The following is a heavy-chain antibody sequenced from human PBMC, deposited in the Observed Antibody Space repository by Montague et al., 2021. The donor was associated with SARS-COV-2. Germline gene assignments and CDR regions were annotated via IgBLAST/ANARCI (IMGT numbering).Heavy chain of an antibody. D-gene: IGHD4-23*01. CDR2: IYHNGST. J-gene: IGHJ6*02. Sequence: SETLSLTCTVSGGSISSYYWTWIRQPPGKGLESIGYIYHNGSTKYNPSLKSRVTISVDTSKNQSSLKLSSVSVADTAVYYCARGGGNSADYYNYTMDVWGQGTTVAV. CDR3: ARGGGNSADYYNYTMDV. V-gene: IGHV4-59*01. CDR1: GGSISSYY.